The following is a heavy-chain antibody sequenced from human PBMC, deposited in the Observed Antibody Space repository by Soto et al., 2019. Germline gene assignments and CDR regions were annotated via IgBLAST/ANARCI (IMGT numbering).Heavy chain of an antibody. CDR3: ARERRGVGATNPFDY. J-gene: IGHJ4*02. Sequence: GASVKVSCKASGYTFTSYDINWVRQATGQGPEWMGWMNPDSGHTGYVRKFQGRVTMTRNTATSTAYMELSSLRSEDTAVYYCARERRGVGATNPFDYWGQGTLVTVSS. CDR2: MNPDSGHT. V-gene: IGHV1-8*01. CDR1: GYTFTSYD. D-gene: IGHD1-26*01.